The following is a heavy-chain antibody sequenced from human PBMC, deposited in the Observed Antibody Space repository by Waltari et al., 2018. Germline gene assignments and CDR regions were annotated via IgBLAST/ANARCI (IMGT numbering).Heavy chain of an antibody. CDR1: GFTFTSPA. V-gene: IGHV1-58*02. Sequence: QMQLVQSGPEVKKPGTSVKVSCKASGFTFTSPAMQWVRQARGQRLEWIGWIVVGSGNTNYAQKFQERVTITRDMSTSTAYMELSSLRSEDTAVYYCAADYYDSSGYYLDYWGQGTLVTVSS. J-gene: IGHJ4*02. CDR2: IVVGSGNT. CDR3: AADYYDSSGYYLDY. D-gene: IGHD3-22*01.